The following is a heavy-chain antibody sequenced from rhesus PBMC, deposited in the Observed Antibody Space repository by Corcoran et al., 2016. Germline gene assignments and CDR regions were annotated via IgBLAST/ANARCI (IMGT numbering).Heavy chain of an antibody. V-gene: IGHV1-111*02. CDR1: VYTFTDSS. CDR2: VDTEDGEA. CDR3: ATDLYSNYDRFDV. J-gene: IGHJ5-1*01. Sequence: EVQLVQSVAELTKPGASVQISCQASVYTFTDSSLHSVRQAPGQGIEWMGRVDTEDGEADYAQKCQDRVTITADTSTDTAYMELSSLRSEDTAMYYCATDLYSNYDRFDVWGPGVLVTVSS. D-gene: IGHD4-23*01.